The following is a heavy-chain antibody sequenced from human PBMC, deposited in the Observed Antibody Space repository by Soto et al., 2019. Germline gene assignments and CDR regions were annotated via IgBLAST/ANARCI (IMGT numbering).Heavy chain of an antibody. V-gene: IGHV4-39*01. J-gene: IGHJ4*02. CDR2: IYYSGST. CDR3: ARSVGEWPYGLLFDY. CDR1: GGSISSSSYY. D-gene: IGHD3-10*01. Sequence: KASETLSLTCTVSGGSISSSSYYWGWIRQPPGKGLEWIGSIYYSGSTYYNPSLKSRVTISVDTSKNQFSLKLSSVTAADTAVYYCARSVGEWPYGLLFDYWGQGTLVTVSS.